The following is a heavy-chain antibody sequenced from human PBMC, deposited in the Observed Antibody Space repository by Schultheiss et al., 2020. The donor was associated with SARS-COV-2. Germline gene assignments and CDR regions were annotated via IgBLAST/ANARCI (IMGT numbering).Heavy chain of an antibody. CDR1: GYTFTSYG. CDR2: IIPIFGTA. J-gene: IGHJ4*02. V-gene: IGHV1-69*13. Sequence: SVKVSCKASGYTFTSYGISWVRQAPGQGLEWMGGIIPIFGTANYAQKFQGRVTITADESTSTAYMELSSLRSEDTAVYYCAREYRGKDGLAGFDYWGQGTLVTVSS. D-gene: IGHD3-16*01. CDR3: AREYRGKDGLAGFDY.